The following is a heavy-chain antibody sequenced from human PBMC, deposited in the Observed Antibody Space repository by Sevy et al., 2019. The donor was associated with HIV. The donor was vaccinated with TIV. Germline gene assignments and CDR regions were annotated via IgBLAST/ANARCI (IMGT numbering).Heavy chain of an antibody. D-gene: IGHD6-19*01. Sequence: GGSLRLSCAASGFNFSGSTMYWVRQASGKGLEWVGRIRRKVNIYATAYAASVKGRFTISRDDSKNTAYLQMNGLKTDDTAMYYCSSQRSIAVAGDYFDYWGQGTLVTVSS. CDR1: GFNFSGST. V-gene: IGHV3-73*01. CDR2: IRRKVNIYAT. J-gene: IGHJ4*02. CDR3: SSQRSIAVAGDYFDY.